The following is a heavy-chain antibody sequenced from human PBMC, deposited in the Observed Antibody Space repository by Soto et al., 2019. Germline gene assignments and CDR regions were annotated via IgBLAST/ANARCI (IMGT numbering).Heavy chain of an antibody. CDR1: GFTFSSYW. Sequence: GGSLRLSCAASGFTFSSYWMSWVRQAPGKGLEWVANIKQDGSEKYYVDSVKGRFTISRDNAKNSLYLQMNSLRAEDTAVCYCARWRYSSSWYGAFDILGQGTMVTVSS. CDR2: IKQDGSEK. J-gene: IGHJ3*02. V-gene: IGHV3-7*01. CDR3: ARWRYSSSWYGAFDI. D-gene: IGHD6-13*01.